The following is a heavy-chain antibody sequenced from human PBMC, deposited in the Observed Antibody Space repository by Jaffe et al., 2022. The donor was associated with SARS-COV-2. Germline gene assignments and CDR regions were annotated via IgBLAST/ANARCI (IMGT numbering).Heavy chain of an antibody. Sequence: EVQLVESGGGLVQPGRSLRLSCTASGFTFGDYAMSWVRQAPGKGLEWVGFIRSKAYGGTTEYAASVKGRFTISRDDSKSIAYLQMNSLKTEDTAVYYCTRDLGIRYNWKSPPGYWGQGTLVTVSS. V-gene: IGHV3-49*04. CDR3: TRDLGIRYNWKSPPGY. CDR2: IRSKAYGGTT. D-gene: IGHD1-20*01. J-gene: IGHJ4*02. CDR1: GFTFGDYA.